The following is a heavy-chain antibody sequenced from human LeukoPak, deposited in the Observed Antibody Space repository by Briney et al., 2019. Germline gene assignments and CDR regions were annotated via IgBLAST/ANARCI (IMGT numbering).Heavy chain of an antibody. CDR1: GYTFTSYG. J-gene: IGHJ3*02. CDR2: INPSGGST. Sequence: GSSVKVSCKASGYTFTSYGISWVRQAPGQGLEWMGIINPSGGSTSYAQKFQGRVTMTRDMSTSTVYMELSSLRSEDTAVYYCARAVFSAFDIWGQGTMVTVSS. CDR3: ARAVFSAFDI. V-gene: IGHV1-46*01. D-gene: IGHD6-19*01.